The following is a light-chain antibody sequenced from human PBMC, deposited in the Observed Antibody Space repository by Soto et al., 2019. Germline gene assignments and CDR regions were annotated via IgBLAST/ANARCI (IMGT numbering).Light chain of an antibody. CDR2: GAS. Sequence: EIVLTQSPRALSLSSGERATLSCRASQSITSGYLAWYQQKPGQAPRLLIYGASSRATGIPDRFSGSGSGTDFTLTISSLQSEDFAVYYCQQYSNSRTFGQGTKVDI. CDR1: QSITSGY. J-gene: IGKJ1*01. CDR3: QQYSNSRT. V-gene: IGKV3-20*01.